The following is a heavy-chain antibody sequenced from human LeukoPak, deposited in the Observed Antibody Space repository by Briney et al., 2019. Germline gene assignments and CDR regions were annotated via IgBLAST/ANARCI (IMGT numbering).Heavy chain of an antibody. D-gene: IGHD2/OR15-2a*01. Sequence: ASVKVSCKASGYTFTGYYMHWVRQAPGQGLEWMGRINPNSGGTNYAQKFQGRVTMTRDTSISTAYMELSRLRSEDTAVYFCARGTTRNYGDFDYWGQGTLVTVSS. J-gene: IGHJ4*02. V-gene: IGHV1-2*06. CDR3: ARGTTRNYGDFDY. CDR2: INPNSGGT. CDR1: GYTFTGYY.